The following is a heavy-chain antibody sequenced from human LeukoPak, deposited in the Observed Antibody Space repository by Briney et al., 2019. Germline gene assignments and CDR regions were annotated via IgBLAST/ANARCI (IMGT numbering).Heavy chain of an antibody. V-gene: IGHV3-9*01. CDR2: ISWNSRII. CDR3: AKWGDYDVLTGYYVSDF. J-gene: IGHJ4*02. Sequence: PGGSLRLSCAASGFIFDDYAMYWVRQAPGKGLEWVSGISWNSRIIDYADSVKGRFTLSRDSSKNTLYLQMNSLRADDTAVYYCAKWGDYDVLTGYYVSDFWGQGTLVTVSS. CDR1: GFIFDDYA. D-gene: IGHD3-9*01.